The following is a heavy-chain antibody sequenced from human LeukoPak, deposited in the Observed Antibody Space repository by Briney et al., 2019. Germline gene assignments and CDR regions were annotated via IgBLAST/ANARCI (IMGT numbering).Heavy chain of an antibody. CDR2: INTDGHST. Sequence: GGSLRLSCAASGFTFRNYWMFWVRQAPGKGLVWASRINTDGHSTIYADSVKGRFTVSRDNAKNTVYLQMNSLRAEDTAVYYCLTYSTDPFAFDIWSQGTMVTVSS. CDR1: GFTFRNYW. J-gene: IGHJ3*02. D-gene: IGHD2-21*01. V-gene: IGHV3-74*01. CDR3: LTYSTDPFAFDI.